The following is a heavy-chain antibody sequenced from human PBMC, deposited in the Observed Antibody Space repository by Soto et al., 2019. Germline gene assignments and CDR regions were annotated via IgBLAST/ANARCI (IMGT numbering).Heavy chain of an antibody. J-gene: IGHJ4*02. CDR1: GFMFSAYE. Sequence: EVQLVESGGGLVQPGGSLRLSCAASGFMFSAYEMNWVRQAPGKGLEWVANIKQDGSEKWYVGSVKGRFTISRDNAKNSLYLQMKSLRDEDTAVYFCATGGKWLDFEYWGQGTLVTVSS. CDR3: ATGGKWLDFEY. D-gene: IGHD6-19*01. CDR2: IKQDGSEK. V-gene: IGHV3-7*05.